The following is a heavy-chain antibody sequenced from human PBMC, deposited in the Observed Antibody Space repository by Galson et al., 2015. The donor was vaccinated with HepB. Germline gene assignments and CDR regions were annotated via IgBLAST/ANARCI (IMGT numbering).Heavy chain of an antibody. CDR2: INAGNGNT. V-gene: IGHV1-3*01. CDR3: ARDTSEYGSGAFDI. J-gene: IGHJ3*02. CDR1: GYTFTSSA. Sequence: VKVSCKASGYTFTSSAMHWVRQAPGQRLEWMGWINAGNGNTKYSQKFQGRVTITRDTSASTAYMELSSLRSEDTAVYYCARDTSEYGSGAFDIWGQGTMVTVSS. D-gene: IGHD3-10*01.